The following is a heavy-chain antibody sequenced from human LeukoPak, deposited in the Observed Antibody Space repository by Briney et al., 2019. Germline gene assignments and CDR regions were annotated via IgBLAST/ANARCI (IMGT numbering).Heavy chain of an antibody. J-gene: IGHJ3*02. CDR2: IYYSGST. Sequence: PSETLSLTCIVSGGSISSYYWSWLRQPPGKGLEWIGYIYYSGSTNYNPSLKSRVTISVDTSKNQFSLKLSSVTAADTAVYYCARTDGLLLNAFDIWGQGTMVTVSS. CDR3: ARTDGLLLNAFDI. CDR1: GGSISSYY. V-gene: IGHV4-59*01. D-gene: IGHD3-22*01.